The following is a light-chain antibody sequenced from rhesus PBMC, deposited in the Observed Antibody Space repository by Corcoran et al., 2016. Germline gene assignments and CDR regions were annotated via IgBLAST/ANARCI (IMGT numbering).Light chain of an antibody. CDR3: MQYTHIPPT. CDR2: KVS. CDR1: QSLVHSNGNTY. Sequence: DVVMTQSPLALPITPGQPASISCRSSQSLVHSNGNTYLSWFQQKPGQPPRLLIYKVSNRYYGVPDRFRGSGAGTEFTLKISRVEAEYVGVYYCMQYTHIPPTFGQGTKVEIK. J-gene: IGKJ1*01. V-gene: IGKV2-65*01.